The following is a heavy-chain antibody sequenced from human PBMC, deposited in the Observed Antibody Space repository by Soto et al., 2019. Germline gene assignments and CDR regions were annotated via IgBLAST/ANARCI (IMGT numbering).Heavy chain of an antibody. CDR3: AKDESGWPRAPDY. Sequence: EVQLLESGGGLVQPGGSLRLSCAASGFTFSSYAMSWVRQAPGKGLEWVSAMSGSGGSTYYADSVKGRFTISRDNSKNTRYLQMNSLRAEDTAVYYCAKDESGWPRAPDYWGQGALVTVSS. D-gene: IGHD6-19*01. CDR2: MSGSGGST. J-gene: IGHJ4*02. CDR1: GFTFSSYA. V-gene: IGHV3-23*01.